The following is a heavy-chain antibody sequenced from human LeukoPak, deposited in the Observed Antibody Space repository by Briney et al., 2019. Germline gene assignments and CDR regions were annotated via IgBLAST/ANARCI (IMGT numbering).Heavy chain of an antibody. CDR2: IRNDGSII. J-gene: IGHJ5*02. CDR3: SKVMYSSGGRWFDP. V-gene: IGHV3-30*02. Sequence: GGSLRLSCAASRFTFSNFGMHWVRQAPGKGLEWVAYIRNDGSIIYYADSVKGRFTISRDNSKNTVDLQMNSLRAEDTAVYYCSKVMYSSGGRWFDPWGQGTLVTVSS. CDR1: RFTFSNFG. D-gene: IGHD6-19*01.